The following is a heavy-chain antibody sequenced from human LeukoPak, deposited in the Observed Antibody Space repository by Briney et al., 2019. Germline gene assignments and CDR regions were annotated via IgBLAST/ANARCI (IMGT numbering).Heavy chain of an antibody. D-gene: IGHD5-12*01. CDR3: ARPGELSGYDFYY. Sequence: GGSLRLSCAASGFTFSSYSMNWVRQAPGKGLEWVSSISSSSSYIYYADSVKGRFTISRDNAKNSLYLQMNSLRAEDTAVYYCARPGELSGYDFYYWGQGTLVTVSS. J-gene: IGHJ4*02. CDR1: GFTFSSYS. CDR2: ISSSSSYI. V-gene: IGHV3-21*01.